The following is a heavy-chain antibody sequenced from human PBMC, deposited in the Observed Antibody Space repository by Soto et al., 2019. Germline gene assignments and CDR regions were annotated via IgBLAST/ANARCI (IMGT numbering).Heavy chain of an antibody. J-gene: IGHJ3*02. Sequence: GGSRRLSCAASGFTVSSNYMSWVRQAPGKGLEWVSVIYSGGSTYYADSVKGRFTISRDNSKNTLYLQMNSLRAEDTAVYYCARDHSSSSFAFDIWGQGTMVTVSS. V-gene: IGHV3-53*01. CDR3: ARDHSSSSFAFDI. D-gene: IGHD6-6*01. CDR2: IYSGGST. CDR1: GFTVSSNY.